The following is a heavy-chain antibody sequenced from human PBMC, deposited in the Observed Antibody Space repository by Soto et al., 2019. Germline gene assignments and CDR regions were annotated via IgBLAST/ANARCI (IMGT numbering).Heavy chain of an antibody. CDR3: ARDGGSSYHYAMDV. V-gene: IGHV3-48*03. D-gene: IGHD2-15*01. CDR2: ISGGGTTI. Sequence: GGSLRLSCAASRFTLSSYEMNWVRQAPGKGLEWVSYISGGGTTIYYADSVKGRLTISRDNAKNSLYLYMNSLRAEDTAVYYCARDGGSSYHYAMDVWGQGTTVTVSS. CDR1: RFTLSSYE. J-gene: IGHJ6*02.